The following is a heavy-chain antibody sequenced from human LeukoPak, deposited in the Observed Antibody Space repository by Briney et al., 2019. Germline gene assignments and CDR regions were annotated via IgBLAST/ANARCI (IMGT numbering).Heavy chain of an antibody. CDR3: ARIPLYFLEPFDY. J-gene: IGHJ4*02. CDR2: ISHRGRT. Sequence: SETLSLTCAAYGGSLSGYYWSWIRQPPGKGLEWIGEISHRGRTHYNPSLKGRVTMSVDTSKNQFALEVDSVTAADTAVYYCARIPLYFLEPFDYWGQGILVTVSS. CDR1: GGSLSGYY. D-gene: IGHD3-3*01. V-gene: IGHV4-34*01.